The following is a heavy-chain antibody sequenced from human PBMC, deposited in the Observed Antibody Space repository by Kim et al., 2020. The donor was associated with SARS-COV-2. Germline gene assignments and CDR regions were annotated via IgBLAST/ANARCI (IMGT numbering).Heavy chain of an antibody. D-gene: IGHD3-3*01. Sequence: GGSLRLSCAASGFTFSSYGMHWVRQAPGKGLEWVAVISYDGSNKYYADSVKGRFTISRDNSKNTLYLQMNSLRAEDTAVYYCAKGGTIFGVVLAADYYGMDVWGQGTTVTVSS. CDR3: AKGGTIFGVVLAADYYGMDV. V-gene: IGHV3-30*18. CDR2: ISYDGSNK. CDR1: GFTFSSYG. J-gene: IGHJ6*02.